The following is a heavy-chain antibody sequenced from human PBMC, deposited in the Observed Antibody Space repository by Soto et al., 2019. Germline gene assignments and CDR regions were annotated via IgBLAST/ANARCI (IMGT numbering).Heavy chain of an antibody. J-gene: IGHJ4*02. Sequence: ASVKVSCKASGYSISSYDIIWVRQAAGQGLEWMGWMDPNRGHSDSVQNFRGRVTMTTNISASTAYMELSGLRSDDTAVYYCVRRGFCDSTDCYGGHWGQGTLVTVSS. CDR2: MDPNRGHS. V-gene: IGHV1-8*01. CDR3: VRRGFCDSTDCYGGH. CDR1: GYSISSYD. D-gene: IGHD2-2*01.